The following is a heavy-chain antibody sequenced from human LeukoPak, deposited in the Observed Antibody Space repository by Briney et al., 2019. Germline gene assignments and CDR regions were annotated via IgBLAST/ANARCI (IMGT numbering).Heavy chain of an antibody. CDR1: GGSISSYY. J-gene: IGHJ3*02. CDR2: IYSSGST. D-gene: IGHD4-23*01. CDR3: ARHHRADGGNSDAFDI. Sequence: ASETLSLTCTVSGGSISSYYWSWIRQPPGKGLEWIGDIYSSGSTNYNPSLKSRVTISVDTSKNQFSLKLSSVTAADTAVYYCARHHRADGGNSDAFDIWGQGTMVTVSS. V-gene: IGHV4-59*08.